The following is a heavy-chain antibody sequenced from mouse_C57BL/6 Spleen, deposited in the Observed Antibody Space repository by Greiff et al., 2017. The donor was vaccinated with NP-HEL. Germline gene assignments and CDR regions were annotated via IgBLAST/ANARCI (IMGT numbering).Heavy chain of an antibody. D-gene: IGHD2-4*01. CDR1: GYAFSSSW. CDR2: LYPGDGDT. CDR3: AREFYDYGFDY. Sequence: SGPELVKPGASVKISCKASGYAFSSSWMNWVKQRPGKGLEWIGRLYPGDGDTNYNGKFKGKATPTADKSSSTAYMQLSSLTSEDPAVYFCAREFYDYGFDYWGQGTTLTVSS. J-gene: IGHJ2*01. V-gene: IGHV1-82*01.